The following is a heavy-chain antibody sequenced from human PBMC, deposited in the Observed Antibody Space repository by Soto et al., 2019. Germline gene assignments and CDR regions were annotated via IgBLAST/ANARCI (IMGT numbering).Heavy chain of an antibody. CDR3: AREAYGGEGPLDC. CDR1: GFIFRSHG. J-gene: IGHJ4*02. Sequence: QVQLVESGGGVAQPGRSLRLSCAASGFIFRSHGMHWVRQAPGKGLEWVAVICYDASNQYYADSVRGRFTISRDNSKNTLFLQMNSLRAEDTAVYYCAREAYGGEGPLDCWGRGTLVTVSS. CDR2: ICYDASNQ. D-gene: IGHD2-21*01. V-gene: IGHV3-33*01.